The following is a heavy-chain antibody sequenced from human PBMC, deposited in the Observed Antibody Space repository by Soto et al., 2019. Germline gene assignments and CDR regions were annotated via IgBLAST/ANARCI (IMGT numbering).Heavy chain of an antibody. V-gene: IGHV3-53*01. CDR3: ARHRHPRGTVGATSPLDP. CDR1: CFSVSSNY. Sequence: GGSLRLSCAISCFSVSSNYLSWVRQAPGKGLEWVSVHYSGGSTYYADSVQGRFTISRDKSNNTLYLQMRRVRAEDTAVYFCARHRHPRGTVGATSPLDPWGQGTQVTVSS. CDR2: HYSGGST. J-gene: IGHJ5*02. D-gene: IGHD1-26*01.